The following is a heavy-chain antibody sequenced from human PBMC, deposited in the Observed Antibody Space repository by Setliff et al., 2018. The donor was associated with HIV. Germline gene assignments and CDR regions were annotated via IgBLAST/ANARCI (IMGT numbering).Heavy chain of an antibody. CDR3: ARAPSLVGAFDI. J-gene: IGHJ3*02. CDR1: GVSFSVYY. D-gene: IGHD1-26*01. CDR2: IYYSGST. V-gene: IGHV4-34*01. Sequence: SETLSLTCAVYGVSFSVYYWSWIRQPPGKGLEWIGSIYYSGSTYYNPSLKSRVTISVDTSKNQFSLKLSSVTAADTAVYYCARAPSLVGAFDIWGQGTMVTVSS.